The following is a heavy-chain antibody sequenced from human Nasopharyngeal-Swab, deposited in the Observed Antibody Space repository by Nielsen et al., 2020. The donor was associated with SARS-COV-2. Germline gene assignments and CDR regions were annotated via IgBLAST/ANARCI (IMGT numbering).Heavy chain of an antibody. D-gene: IGHD3-22*01. CDR3: ARDSSGYVGGAY. CDR1: GFTFSSYS. CDR2: ISSSSSYI. J-gene: IGHJ4*02. V-gene: IGHV3-21*01. Sequence: GGSLRLSCAASGFTFSSYSMNWVRQAPGKGLEWVSSISSSSSYIYYADSVKGRFTISRDNAKNSLYLQMNRLRAEDTAVYYCARDSSGYVGGAYWGQGTLVTVSS.